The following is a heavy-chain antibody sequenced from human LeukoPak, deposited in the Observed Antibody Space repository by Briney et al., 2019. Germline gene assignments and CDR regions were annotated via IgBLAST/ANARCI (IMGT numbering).Heavy chain of an antibody. V-gene: IGHV3-23*01. CDR2: ISGSGGST. J-gene: IGHJ4*02. CDR3: AAGQQLVYFDY. D-gene: IGHD6-13*01. Sequence: GGSLRLSCAASGFTFSSYAMSWVRQAPGKGLEWVSAISGSGGSTYYADPVKGRFTISRDNSKNTLYLQMNSLRAEDTAVYYCAAGQQLVYFDYWGQGTLVTVSS. CDR1: GFTFSSYA.